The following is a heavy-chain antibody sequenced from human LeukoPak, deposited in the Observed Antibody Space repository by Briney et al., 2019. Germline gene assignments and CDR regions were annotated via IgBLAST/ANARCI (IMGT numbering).Heavy chain of an antibody. D-gene: IGHD2-2*01. CDR2: INPTGDST. V-gene: IGHV1-46*01. Sequence: RASVKVSCKASGYTFTNYYIHWVRQAPGQGLEWMGIINPTGDSTTYAQKFQGRVTMTRDTSTNTVYMELSSLRSDDTAVYYCARHPSPQLHHFDYWGQGTLVTVSS. J-gene: IGHJ4*02. CDR1: GYTFTNYY. CDR3: ARHPSPQLHHFDY.